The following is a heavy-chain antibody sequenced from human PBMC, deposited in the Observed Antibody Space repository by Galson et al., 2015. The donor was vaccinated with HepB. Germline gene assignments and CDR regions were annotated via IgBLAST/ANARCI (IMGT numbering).Heavy chain of an antibody. D-gene: IGHD3-3*01. CDR1: GFTFSDCY. J-gene: IGHJ6*02. CDR3: ARVNGRGYYSHYYYGMGV. V-gene: IGHV3-11*06. CDR2: ISSSSSYT. Sequence: SLRLSCAASGFTFSDCYMSWIRQAPGKGLEWVSYISSSSSYTNYADSVKGRFTISRDNAKNSLYLQMNSLRAEDTAVYYCARVNGRGYYSHYYYGMGVWGQGTTVTVSS.